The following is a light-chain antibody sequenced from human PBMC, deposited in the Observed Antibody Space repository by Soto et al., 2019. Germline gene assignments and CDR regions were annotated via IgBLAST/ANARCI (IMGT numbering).Light chain of an antibody. CDR1: SSNVGADYG. Sequence: QSVLTQPPSVSGAPGQRVTISCTGSSSNVGADYGVHWYQQLPGTAPKLLIYSNNNLPSGVPDRFSGSKSGTSASLAITGLQAEDEAEYYCQSYDSSLSAVVFGGGTKLTVL. CDR3: QSYDSSLSAVV. CDR2: SNN. V-gene: IGLV1-40*01. J-gene: IGLJ2*01.